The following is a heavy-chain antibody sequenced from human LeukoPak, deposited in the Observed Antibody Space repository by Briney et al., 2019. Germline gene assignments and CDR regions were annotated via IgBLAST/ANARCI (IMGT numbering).Heavy chain of an antibody. CDR2: ISGSGDNT. V-gene: IGHV3-23*01. CDR3: AKGFMIRGVNYFDY. D-gene: IGHD3-10*01. CDR1: GFTFSSYG. J-gene: IGHJ4*02. Sequence: GGSLRLSCAASGFTFSSYGMSWVRQAPGKGLEWVSAISGSGDNTYYADSVKGRFTISRDNSKNTLYLQMNSLRAEDTAVYYCAKGFMIRGVNYFDYWGQGTLVTVSS.